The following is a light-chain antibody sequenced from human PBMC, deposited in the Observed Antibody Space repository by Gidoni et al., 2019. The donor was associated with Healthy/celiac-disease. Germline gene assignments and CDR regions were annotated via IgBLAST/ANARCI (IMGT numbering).Light chain of an antibody. J-gene: IGKJ4*01. Sequence: EVVMTQSPAIVSVSPGDTATLSCRASQAINSNLAWYQQRPGQAPRLLIYGASTRATGIPARFSGSGSGTEFTLTISSLQFEDFAVYYCPQYRNWPSLTFAGGTKVDI. CDR3: PQYRNWPSLT. V-gene: IGKV3-15*01. CDR2: GAS. CDR1: QAINSN.